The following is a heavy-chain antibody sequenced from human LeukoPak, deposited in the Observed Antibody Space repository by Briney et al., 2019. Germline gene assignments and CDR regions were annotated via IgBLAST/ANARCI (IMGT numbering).Heavy chain of an antibody. Sequence: PGGSLRLSCAASGFTFSSYGMHWVRQAPGKGLEWVAVISYDGSNKYYADSVKGRFTISRDNSKNTLYLQMNSLRAEDTAVYYCAKDMLSSLELRGGTFDYWGQGTLVTVSS. V-gene: IGHV3-30*18. CDR2: ISYDGSNK. CDR3: AKDMLSSLELRGGTFDY. J-gene: IGHJ4*02. D-gene: IGHD1-7*01. CDR1: GFTFSSYG.